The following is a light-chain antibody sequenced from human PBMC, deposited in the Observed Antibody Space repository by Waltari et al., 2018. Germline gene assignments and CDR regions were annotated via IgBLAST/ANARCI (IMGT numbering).Light chain of an antibody. J-gene: IGKJ4*01. CDR3: LQRSIWPPT. Sequence: EIILTQSPATLSLSPGDRATLSCRASQSVSNSLSWYQQKPGQAPMLLIYNALTRYTCILARFSFSVSVTYFSLTICSLDPEDFAVYFCLQRSIWPPTFGGGTTVEI. CDR1: QSVSNS. V-gene: IGKV3-11*01. CDR2: NAL.